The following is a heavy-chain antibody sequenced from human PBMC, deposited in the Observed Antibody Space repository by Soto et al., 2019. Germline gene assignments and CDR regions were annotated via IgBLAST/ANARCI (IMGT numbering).Heavy chain of an antibody. Sequence: QVQLQESGPGLVKPSETLSLICIVSGDSVTSGHYYWNWIRQPPGKGLEWIGHLFFTGATNYSPSLRNRVTMSVDTSKSQFSQTLNDVTDADSAMYYCESARSDIGGSRLGRRLDVWGQGTKVTV. CDR1: GDSVTSGHYY. CDR2: LFFTGAT. D-gene: IGHD1-26*01. V-gene: IGHV4-61*01. J-gene: IGHJ6*02. CDR3: ESARSDIGGSRLGRRLDV.